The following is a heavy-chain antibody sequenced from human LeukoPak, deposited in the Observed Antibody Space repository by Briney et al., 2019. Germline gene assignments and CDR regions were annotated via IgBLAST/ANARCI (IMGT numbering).Heavy chain of an antibody. J-gene: IGHJ6*02. CDR1: GFTFSNYW. Sequence: GGSLRLSCAASGFTFSNYWMTWVRQAPGKGLEWVANMKEDGSGEYYVDSVKGRFTISRDNAKNSLYLQMNSLRAEDTAVYYCARAMDVWGQGTTVTVSS. V-gene: IGHV3-7*01. CDR3: ARAMDV. CDR2: MKEDGSGE.